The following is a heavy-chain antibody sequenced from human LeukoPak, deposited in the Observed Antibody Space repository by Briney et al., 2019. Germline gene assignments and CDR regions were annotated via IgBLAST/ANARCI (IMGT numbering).Heavy chain of an antibody. D-gene: IGHD3-9*01. CDR1: GYSFTSYW. V-gene: IGHV5-51*01. CDR2: IYPGDPDT. CDR3: ARCGRTYYDILTGYYRNWFDP. J-gene: IGHJ5*02. Sequence: GESLKISCKGSGYSFTSYWIGWVRQMPGKGLEWMGIIYPGDPDTRYSPSFQGQVTISADKSISTAYLQWSSLKASDTAMYYCARCGRTYYDILTGYYRNWFDPWGQGTLVTVSS.